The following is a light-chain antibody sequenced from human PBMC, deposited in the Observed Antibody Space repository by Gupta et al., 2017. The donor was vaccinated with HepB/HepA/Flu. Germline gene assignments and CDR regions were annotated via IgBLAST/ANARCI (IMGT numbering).Light chain of an antibody. J-gene: IGLJ2*01. CDR2: QDS. V-gene: IGLV3-1*01. Sequence: SYELTQPPSVSGSPGQPASITCSGDKLGDKYACWYQQKPGQSPVLVIYQDSKRPSGIPERFSGSNSGNTATLTISGTQAMDEADYYCQAWDSSTYVVFGGGTKLTVL. CDR1: KLGDKY. CDR3: QAWDSSTYVV.